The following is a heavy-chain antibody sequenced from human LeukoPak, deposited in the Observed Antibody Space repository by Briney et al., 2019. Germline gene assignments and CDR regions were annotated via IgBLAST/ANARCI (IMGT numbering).Heavy chain of an antibody. Sequence: PSETLSLTCAVYGGSFSGYYWSWIRQPPGKGLEWIGEINHSGSTNYNPSLKSRVTISVDTSKNQFSLKLSSVTAADTAVYYCARGIPRYRTAPYYYYYYYMDVWGKGTTVTISS. CDR2: INHSGST. CDR3: ARGIPRYRTAPYYYYYYYMDV. J-gene: IGHJ6*03. D-gene: IGHD1-26*01. CDR1: GGSFSGYY. V-gene: IGHV4-34*01.